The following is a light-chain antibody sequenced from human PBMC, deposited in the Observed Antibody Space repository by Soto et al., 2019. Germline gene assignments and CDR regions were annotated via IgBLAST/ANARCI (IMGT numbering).Light chain of an antibody. Sequence: DIVMTQSPLSLPVTPGEPASISCRSSQSLLHSNGYNYLDWYLQKPGQSPQLLIYLGSNRASGVPDRFSGSGSGTDFTLKMSRVDADDVGVYYCMQALQTLLTFGGGTKVEIK. J-gene: IGKJ4*01. CDR1: QSLLHSNGYNY. CDR3: MQALQTLLT. V-gene: IGKV2-28*01. CDR2: LGS.